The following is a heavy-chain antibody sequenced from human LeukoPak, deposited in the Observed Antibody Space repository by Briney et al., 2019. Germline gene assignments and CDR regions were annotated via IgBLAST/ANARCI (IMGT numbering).Heavy chain of an antibody. Sequence: GGSLRLSCAASGFTFDDYAMHWVRQPPGRGLEWVSLISWDGGTTYYADSVKGRFTISRDNSKNSLYLQMSSLRAEDTALYYCAKDMTGPTDYWGQGTLVTVSS. CDR2: ISWDGGTT. V-gene: IGHV3-43D*03. J-gene: IGHJ4*02. CDR1: GFTFDDYA. CDR3: AKDMTGPTDY. D-gene: IGHD3-9*01.